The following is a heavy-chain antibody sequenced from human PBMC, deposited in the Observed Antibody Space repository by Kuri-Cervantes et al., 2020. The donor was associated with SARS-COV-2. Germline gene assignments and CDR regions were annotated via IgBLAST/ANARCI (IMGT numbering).Heavy chain of an antibody. V-gene: IGHV3-7*01. CDR2: IKQDGSEK. J-gene: IGHJ4*02. Sequence: GGSLRLSCTVSGGSISSSSYYWGWIRQPPGKGLEWVANIKQDGSEKYYVDSVKGRFTISRGNAKNSLYLQMNSLRDEDTAVYYCARGLSRKPFDYWGQGTLVTVSS. CDR1: GGSISSSSYY. CDR3: ARGLSRKPFDY.